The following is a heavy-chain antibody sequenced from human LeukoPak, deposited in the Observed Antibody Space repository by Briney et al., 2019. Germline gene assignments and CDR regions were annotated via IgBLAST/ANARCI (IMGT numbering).Heavy chain of an antibody. J-gene: IGHJ4*02. Sequence: SETLSLTCAVSGYSISSGYYWGWIRQPPGKGLEWIGSIYHSGSTYYNPSLKSRVTISVDTSKNQFSLNLSSVTAADTAVYYCASRSYSYGYNYWGQGNLVTVSS. CDR2: IYHSGST. D-gene: IGHD5-18*01. V-gene: IGHV4-38-2*01. CDR3: ASRSYSYGYNY. CDR1: GYSISSGYY.